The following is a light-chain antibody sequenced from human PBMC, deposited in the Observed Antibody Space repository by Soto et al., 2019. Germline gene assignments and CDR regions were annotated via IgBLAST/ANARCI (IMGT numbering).Light chain of an antibody. V-gene: IGKV1-27*01. CDR2: DAS. CDR1: QDISNY. CDR3: QKHNAAPLT. J-gene: IGKJ4*01. Sequence: DIQLTQSPSSLSASVGDRVTITCRASQDISNYLNWYQQKPGKAPKLLIYDASNLETGVPSRFSGSGSGTDFTLTISNLQPEDVATYYCQKHNAAPLTFGGGTKVDI.